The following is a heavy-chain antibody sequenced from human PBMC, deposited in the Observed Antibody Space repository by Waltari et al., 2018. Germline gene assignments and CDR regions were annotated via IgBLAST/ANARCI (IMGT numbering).Heavy chain of an antibody. CDR1: GDSMSTSDY. D-gene: IGHD1-1*01. CDR3: ARDRGRGLYLDT. CDR2: VRGDGKT. V-gene: IGHV4-4*02. Sequence: QLQLQESGTGLVKPSATLSLICAVSGDSMSTSDYWSWDRQPPGKGLAWIGPVRGDGKTNYNPSFASRVPMSLDTSTYHFALKLTSATAADTALYYCARDRGRGLYLDTWGQGTLVTVSP. J-gene: IGHJ4*02.